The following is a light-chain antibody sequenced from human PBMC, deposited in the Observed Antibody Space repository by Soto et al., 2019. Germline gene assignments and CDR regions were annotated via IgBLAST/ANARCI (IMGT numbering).Light chain of an antibody. CDR2: DVS. CDR3: CSYAGSYTEV. CDR1: SSDVGGYNY. Sequence: QSVLTQPRSVSGSRGQSVTISCTGTSSDVGGYNYVSWYQQHPGKAPKRMIYDVSKRPSGVPDRFSGSKSGNTASLTISGLQAEDEADYYCCSYAGSYTEVFGTGTKVTVL. V-gene: IGLV2-11*01. J-gene: IGLJ1*01.